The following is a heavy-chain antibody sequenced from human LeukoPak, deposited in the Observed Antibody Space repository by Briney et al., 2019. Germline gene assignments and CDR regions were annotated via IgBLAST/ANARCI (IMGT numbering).Heavy chain of an antibody. CDR2: INYSGST. J-gene: IGHJ1*01. D-gene: IGHD2-21*01. V-gene: IGHV4-31*11. Sequence: PSETLSLTRAVPGGSISSGGYRWAWIRQYPGKGLEWIGYINYSGSTYYNPSLKSRVIISVDTSKNQFSLNLNSVTAADTAVYYCAREMDAHPRIVVWGQGTLVTVSS. CDR3: AREMDAHPRIVV. CDR1: GGSISSGGYR.